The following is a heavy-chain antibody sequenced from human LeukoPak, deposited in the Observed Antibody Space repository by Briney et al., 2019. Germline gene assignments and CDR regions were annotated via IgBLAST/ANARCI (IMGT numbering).Heavy chain of an antibody. D-gene: IGHD2-2*01. CDR1: GFTFSSYS. V-gene: IGHV3-21*01. CDR2: ISSSSSYI. Sequence: PGGSLRLSCAASGFTFSSYSMNWVRQAPGKGLEWVSSISSSSSYIYYADSVKGRFTISRDNAKNSLYLQMNSLRAEDTAVYYCARALYCSSTSCYGFDDAFDIWGQGTMVTVSS. J-gene: IGHJ3*02. CDR3: ARALYCSSTSCYGFDDAFDI.